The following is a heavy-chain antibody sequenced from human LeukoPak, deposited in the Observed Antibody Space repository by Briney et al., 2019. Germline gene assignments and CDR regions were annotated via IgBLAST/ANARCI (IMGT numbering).Heavy chain of an antibody. J-gene: IGHJ3*02. CDR3: ARGGLEYSSSLHAFDI. Sequence: GGSLRLSCAASGFTFSDYYMSWIRQAPGKGLEWVSYISSSGSTIYYADSVKGRFTISRDNAKNSLYLQMNSLRAEDTAVYYCARGGLEYSSSLHAFDIWGQGTMVTVSS. D-gene: IGHD6-6*01. CDR1: GFTFSDYY. CDR2: ISSSGSTI. V-gene: IGHV3-11*01.